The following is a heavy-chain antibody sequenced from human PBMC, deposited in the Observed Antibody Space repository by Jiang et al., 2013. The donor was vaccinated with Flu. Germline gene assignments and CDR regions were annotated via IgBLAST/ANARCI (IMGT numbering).Heavy chain of an antibody. J-gene: IGHJ4*02. V-gene: IGHV4-39*01. Sequence: PGLVKPSETLSLTCTVSGGSISSSSYYWGWIRQPPGKGLEWIGSIYYSGSTYYNPSLKSRVTISVDTSKNQFSLKLSSVTAADTAVYYCARLRIAVAGTDYWGQGTLVTVSS. CDR3: ARLRIAVAGTDY. CDR1: GGSISSSSYY. D-gene: IGHD6-19*01. CDR2: IYYSGST.